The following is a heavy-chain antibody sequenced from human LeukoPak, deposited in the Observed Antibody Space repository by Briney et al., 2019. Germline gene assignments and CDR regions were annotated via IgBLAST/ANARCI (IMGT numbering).Heavy chain of an antibody. J-gene: IGHJ5*02. D-gene: IGHD3-10*01. CDR2: INPNSGGT. CDR1: GYTFTGYY. CDR3: ARGPMVRGVNLAEWFDP. Sequence: ASVTVSCKASGYTFTGYYMHWVRQAPGQGLEWMGRINPNSGGTNYAQKFQGRVTMTRDTSISTAYMELSRLRSDDTAVYYCARGPMVRGVNLAEWFDPWGQGTLVTVSS. V-gene: IGHV1-2*06.